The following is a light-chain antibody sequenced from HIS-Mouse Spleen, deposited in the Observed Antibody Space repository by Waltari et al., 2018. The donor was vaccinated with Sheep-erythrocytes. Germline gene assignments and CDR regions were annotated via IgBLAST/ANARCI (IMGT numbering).Light chain of an antibody. V-gene: IGLV3-10*01. CDR2: EDS. CDR3: YSTDSSGNHWV. Sequence: SYELTQPPSVSVSPGQTARSTCSGDAWPNKYAYGYQQKPGQAPVMVIYEDSKRPSGIPERFSGSTSGTMATLTISGAQVEDEADYYCYSTDSSGNHWVFGGGTKLTVL. J-gene: IGLJ3*02. CDR1: AWPNKY.